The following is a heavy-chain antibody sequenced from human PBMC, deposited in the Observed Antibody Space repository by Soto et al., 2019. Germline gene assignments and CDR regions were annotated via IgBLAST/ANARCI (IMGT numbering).Heavy chain of an antibody. V-gene: IGHV4-34*01. J-gene: IGHJ6*02. CDR1: IGPFSGYY. CDR3: ARVDDV. CDR2: INHRGST. Sequence: TSETLSLTCAVYIGPFSGYYWAWIRQPPGKGLEWIGEINHRGSTKYNPSLKSRVTISVDTSKNQFSLKLNSVTAADTAVYYCARVDDVWGQGTTVTVSS.